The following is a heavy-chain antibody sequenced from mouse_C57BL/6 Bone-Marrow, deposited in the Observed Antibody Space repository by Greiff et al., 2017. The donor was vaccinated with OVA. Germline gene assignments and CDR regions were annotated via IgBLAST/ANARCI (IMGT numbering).Heavy chain of an antibody. CDR3: ARADYYGSSYGFYY. Sequence: EVQGVESGGGLVKPGGSLKLSCAASGFTFSSYAMSWVRQTPEKRLEWVATISDGGSYTYYPDNVKGRFTISRDNAKNNLYLQMSHLKSEDTAMYYCARADYYGSSYGFYYWGQGTTLTVSS. J-gene: IGHJ2*01. CDR2: ISDGGSYT. D-gene: IGHD1-1*01. CDR1: GFTFSSYA. V-gene: IGHV5-4*01.